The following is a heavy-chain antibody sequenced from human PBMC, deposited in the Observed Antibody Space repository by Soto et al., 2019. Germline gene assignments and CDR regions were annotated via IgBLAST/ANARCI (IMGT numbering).Heavy chain of an antibody. V-gene: IGHV3-23*01. CDR1: GFTFSSYA. CDR3: AKGYGYDFWSGYFDY. CDR2: ISGSGGST. J-gene: IGHJ4*02. Sequence: VGSLRLSCAASGFTFSSYAMSWVRQAPGKGLEWVSAISGSGGSTYYADSVKGRFTISRDNSKNTLYLQMNSLRAEDTAVYYCAKGYGYDFWSGYFDYWGQGTLVTVSS. D-gene: IGHD3-3*01.